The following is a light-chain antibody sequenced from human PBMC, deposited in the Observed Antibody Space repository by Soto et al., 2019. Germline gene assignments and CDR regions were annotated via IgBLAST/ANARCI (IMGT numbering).Light chain of an antibody. CDR3: SSYTSSSTIVV. J-gene: IGLJ2*01. V-gene: IGLV2-14*01. CDR2: DVS. Sequence: QSALTQPASVSGSPGQSITISCTGTSSDVGGYNYVSWYQQHPGKAPKLMIYDVSNRPSGVSNRFCASKSGNTASLTISGLEAEDEAEYYCSSYTSSSTIVVFGGGTKLTVL. CDR1: SSDVGGYNY.